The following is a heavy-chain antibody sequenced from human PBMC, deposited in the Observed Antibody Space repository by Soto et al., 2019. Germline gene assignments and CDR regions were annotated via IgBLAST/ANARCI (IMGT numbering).Heavy chain of an antibody. Sequence: QVQLVESGGGVVQPGRSLRLSCAASGFTFSSYGMHWVRQAPGKGLEWVAGIWCDGSNKYYADSVKGRSTISRDNSKNTLYLQMNSLRAEHTAVYYCARLGYCSSTSCYYFEYWGQGTLVTVSS. CDR2: IWCDGSNK. CDR1: GFTFSSYG. D-gene: IGHD2-2*01. J-gene: IGHJ4*02. CDR3: ARLGYCSSTSCYYFEY. V-gene: IGHV3-33*01.